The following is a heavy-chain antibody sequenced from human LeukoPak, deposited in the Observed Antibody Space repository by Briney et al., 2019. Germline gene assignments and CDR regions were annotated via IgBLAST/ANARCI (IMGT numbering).Heavy chain of an antibody. D-gene: IGHD3-22*01. Sequence: GGSLRLSCAASGFTVSSNYMSWVRQAPGKGLEWVSVINSGGSTYYADSVKGRFTISRDSSKNTLYLQMNSLRAEDTAVYYCAREADSSGYSDAFDIWGQGTMVTVSS. CDR1: GFTVSSNY. V-gene: IGHV3-53*01. J-gene: IGHJ3*02. CDR3: AREADSSGYSDAFDI. CDR2: INSGGST.